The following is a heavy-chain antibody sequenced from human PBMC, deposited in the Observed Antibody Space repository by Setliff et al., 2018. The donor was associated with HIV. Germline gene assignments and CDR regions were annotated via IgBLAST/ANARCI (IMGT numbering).Heavy chain of an antibody. Sequence: SETLSLTCVVSGYSISSNDWWGWIRQSPGKGLEWIGYIYYSGSIYYNPSLKSRVTMSLDTSKNQFSLKLSSVTAVDTAVYYCAKKGNGDYHFDYWGQGTLVTVSS. J-gene: IGHJ4*02. V-gene: IGHV4-28*05. CDR1: GYSISSNDW. CDR3: AKKGNGDYHFDY. D-gene: IGHD4-17*01. CDR2: IYYSGSI.